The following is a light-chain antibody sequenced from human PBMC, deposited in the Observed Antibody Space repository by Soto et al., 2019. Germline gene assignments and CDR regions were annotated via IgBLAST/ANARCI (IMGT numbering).Light chain of an antibody. V-gene: IGLV2-14*01. CDR3: SSYTSSSTLPYV. J-gene: IGLJ1*01. CDR2: DVS. CDR1: SSDVGGYNY. Sequence: QSVLTQPASVSGSPGHSITISCTGTSSDVGGYNYVSWYQQHPGKAPKLMIYDVSNRPSGVSNRFSGSKSGNTASLTISGLQAEDEADYYCSSYTSSSTLPYVFGTGTKVTV.